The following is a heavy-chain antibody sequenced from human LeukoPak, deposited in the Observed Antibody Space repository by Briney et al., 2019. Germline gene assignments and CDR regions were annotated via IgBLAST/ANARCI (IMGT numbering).Heavy chain of an antibody. CDR1: GGSISSYY. D-gene: IGHD3-9*01. CDR2: IYYSGST. CDR3: ARMTGILTGYYPDAFDI. V-gene: IGHV4-59*01. J-gene: IGHJ3*02. Sequence: PSETLSLTCTVSGGSISSYYWSWIRQPPGKGLEWIGYIYYSGSTNYNPSLKSRVAISVDTSKNQFSLKLSPVTAADTAVYYCARMTGILTGYYPDAFDIWGQGTMVTVSS.